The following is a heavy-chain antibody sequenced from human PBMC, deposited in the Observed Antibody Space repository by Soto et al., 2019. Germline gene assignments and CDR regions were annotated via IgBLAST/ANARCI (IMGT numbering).Heavy chain of an antibody. Sequence: GASVKVSCKASGGTFSSYTISWVRQVPGQGLEWMGRIIPILGIANYAQKFQGRVTITADKSTSTAYMELSSLRSEDTAVYYCARDLERRYSGYXIDYWGQGTLVTVSS. D-gene: IGHD5-12*01. V-gene: IGHV1-69*04. CDR2: IIPILGIA. CDR1: GGTFSSYT. CDR3: ARDLERRYSGYXIDY. J-gene: IGHJ4*02.